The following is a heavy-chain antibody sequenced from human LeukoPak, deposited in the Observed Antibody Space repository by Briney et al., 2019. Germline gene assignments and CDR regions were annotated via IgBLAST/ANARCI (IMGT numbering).Heavy chain of an antibody. CDR1: GFTFGSSP. CDR2: ISYDGSDK. CDR3: ARDYPADY. J-gene: IGHJ4*02. Sequence: GGSLRLSCAASGFTFGSSPMHWVRQAPGKGLEWVALISYDGSDKKYADSVKGRFTISRDNSKNTLYLQMHSLRVEDTAVYYCARDYPADYWGQGTLVTVSS. V-gene: IGHV3-30-3*01.